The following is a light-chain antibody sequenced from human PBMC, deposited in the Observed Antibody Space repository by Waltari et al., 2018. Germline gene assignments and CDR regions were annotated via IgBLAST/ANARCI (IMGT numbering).Light chain of an antibody. Sequence: SYELTQPPSVSVALGQTATIPCGGNNTGQKNVHWYQQKAGQAPVLVIYRDSNRPSGIPERFSGSNSRNAATLTISRVQADDAADYYCQVWDSSWVFGGGSKLTVL. V-gene: IGLV3-9*01. CDR1: NTGQKN. CDR2: RDS. CDR3: QVWDSSWV. J-gene: IGLJ3*02.